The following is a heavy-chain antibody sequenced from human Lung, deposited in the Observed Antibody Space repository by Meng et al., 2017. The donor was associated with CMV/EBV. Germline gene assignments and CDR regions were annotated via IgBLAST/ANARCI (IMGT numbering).Heavy chain of an antibody. Sequence: HVRLPWCGPGLLSTSQTLSLTGTVAGGSISSGDYSWSWIRQPPGKGLEWIGYIYYTGSTYYSPSLKSRVIISVDTSKNQFSLKLNSVTAADTAVYYCARVGGCSGGGCYHRLFDYWGQGTLVTVSS. V-gene: IGHV4-30-4*01. CDR1: GGSISSGDYS. CDR2: IYYTGST. J-gene: IGHJ4*02. D-gene: IGHD2-15*01. CDR3: ARVGGCSGGGCYHRLFDY.